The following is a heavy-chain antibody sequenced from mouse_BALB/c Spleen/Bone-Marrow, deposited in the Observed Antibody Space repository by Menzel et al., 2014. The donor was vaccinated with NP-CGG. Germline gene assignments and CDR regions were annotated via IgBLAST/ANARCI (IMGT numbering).Heavy chain of an antibody. Sequence: VHLVESGAELMKPGASVKISCKATGYTFNSYWIEWVKQRPGHGLEWIGEILPGSGITSYNEKFKVKATFNADTSSNTAYMQLSSLTSEDSAVYYCARSPYWGQGTLVTVSA. CDR2: ILPGSGIT. J-gene: IGHJ3*01. V-gene: IGHV1-9*01. CDR1: GYTFNSYW. CDR3: ARSPY.